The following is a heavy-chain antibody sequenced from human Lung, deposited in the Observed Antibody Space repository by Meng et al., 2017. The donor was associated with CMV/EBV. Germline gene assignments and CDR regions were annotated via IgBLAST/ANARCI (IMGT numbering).Heavy chain of an antibody. V-gene: IGHV1-18*01. CDR3: VKGTPGRSYCDY. Sequence: QGLLSQAGPGGKKPGASVRVSCKASPYAFGTYGISWVRQAPGLGLEWMGWFVNYRDTYPAPKFQDRVTMTTDTHTNTVIMELRSLTSDDTAVYYCVKGTPGRSYCDYWGQGTLVTVSS. CDR1: PYAFGTYG. D-gene: IGHD3-10*01. J-gene: IGHJ4*02. CDR2: FVNYRDT.